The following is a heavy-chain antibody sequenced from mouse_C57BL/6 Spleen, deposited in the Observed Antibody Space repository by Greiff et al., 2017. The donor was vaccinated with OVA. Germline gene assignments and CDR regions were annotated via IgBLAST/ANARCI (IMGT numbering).Heavy chain of an antibody. J-gene: IGHJ4*01. CDR1: GFSLTSYG. V-gene: IGHV2-2*01. CDR3: ARSNYYGSSLYYAMDY. Sequence: VKLMESGPGLVQPSQSLSITCTVSGFSLTSYGVHWVRQSPGKGLEWLGVIWSGGSTDYNAAFISRLSISKDNSKSQVFFKMNSLQADDTAIYYCARSNYYGSSLYYAMDYWGQGTSVTVSS. D-gene: IGHD1-1*01. CDR2: IWSGGST.